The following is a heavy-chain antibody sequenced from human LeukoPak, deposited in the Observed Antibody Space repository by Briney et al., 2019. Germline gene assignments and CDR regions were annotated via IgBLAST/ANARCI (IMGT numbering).Heavy chain of an antibody. CDR3: AKAPRYCSSTSCPSYYGMDV. J-gene: IGHJ6*02. Sequence: GRSLRLSCAASGFTFSSYAMSWVRQAPGKGLEWVSAISGSGGSTYYADSVKGRFTISRDNSKNTLYLQMNSLRAEDTAVYYCAKAPRYCSSTSCPSYYGMDVWGQGTTVTVSS. CDR1: GFTFSSYA. CDR2: ISGSGGST. V-gene: IGHV3-23*01. D-gene: IGHD2-2*01.